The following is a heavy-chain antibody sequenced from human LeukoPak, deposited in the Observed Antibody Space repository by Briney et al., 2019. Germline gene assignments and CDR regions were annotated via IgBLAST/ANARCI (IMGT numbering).Heavy chain of an antibody. J-gene: IGHJ6*04. Sequence: GGSLRLSCAASGFIFSSYWMSWVRQAPGKGLEWVANIKEDGSEKYYVDSVKGRFTISRDNAKNSLYLQTNSLRAEDTAVYYCARRALRYCSSTSCPAQYYGVDVWGKGTTITVSS. CDR3: ARRALRYCSSTSCPAQYYGVDV. V-gene: IGHV3-7*03. CDR2: IKEDGSEK. CDR1: GFIFSSYW. D-gene: IGHD2-2*01.